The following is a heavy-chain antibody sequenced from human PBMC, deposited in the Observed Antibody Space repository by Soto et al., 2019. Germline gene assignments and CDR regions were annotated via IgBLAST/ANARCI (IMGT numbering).Heavy chain of an antibody. CDR3: ARTPDYYYYMDV. CDR2: IYYSGST. Sequence: SETLSLTCTVSGGSISSYYWSWIRQPPGKGLEWIGYIYYSGSTNYNPSLKSRVTISVDTSKNQFSLKLSSVTAADTAVYYCARTPDYYYYMDVWGKGTTVTVSS. V-gene: IGHV4-59*01. J-gene: IGHJ6*03. CDR1: GGSISSYY.